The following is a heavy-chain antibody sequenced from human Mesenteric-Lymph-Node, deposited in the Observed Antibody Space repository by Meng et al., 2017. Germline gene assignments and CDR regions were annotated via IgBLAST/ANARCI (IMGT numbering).Heavy chain of an antibody. Sequence: GGSLRLSCAASGFTFSSYEMNWVRQAPGKGLEWVSYISSSGTTIYYADSVKGRFTISRDNAKNSLYLQMNSLRAEDTSVYYCARELDRPPGRWFDPWGQGTRVTVSS. J-gene: IGHJ5*02. CDR2: ISSSGTTI. CDR1: GFTFSSYE. CDR3: ARELDRPPGRWFDP. D-gene: IGHD1-14*01. V-gene: IGHV3-48*03.